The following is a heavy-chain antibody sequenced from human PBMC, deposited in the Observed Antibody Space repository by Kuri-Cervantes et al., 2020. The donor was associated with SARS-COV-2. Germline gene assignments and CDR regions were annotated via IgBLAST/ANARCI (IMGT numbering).Heavy chain of an antibody. CDR1: GFTFSGHW. CDR2: INPDGSYT. D-gene: IGHD5/OR15-5a*01. CDR3: ARMESTADWYFDL. V-gene: IGHV3-74*01. J-gene: IGHJ2*01. Sequence: GESLKISCAASGFTFSGHWIHWVRQAPGEGLVWVSRINPDGSYTNNADSVKGRFTLSRDNAKNMLFLQMNSLRAEDTAVYYCARMESTADWYFDLWGRGTLVTVSS.